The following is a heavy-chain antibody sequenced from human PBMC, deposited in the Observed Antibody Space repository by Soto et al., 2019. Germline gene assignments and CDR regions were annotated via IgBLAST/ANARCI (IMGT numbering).Heavy chain of an antibody. CDR2: ISYDGSDK. D-gene: IGHD3-10*01. J-gene: IGHJ4*02. V-gene: IGHV3-30*03. CDR1: GFPFTSYG. CDR3: VGGQYYFDY. Sequence: QVQLVESGGGVVQPGRSLRLSCAPSGFPFTSYGMHWVREGPDKGLGGVAIISYDGSDKYYADSVKGRFTISRDNSKNTLYLQMNSLRPEDTALYYCVGGQYYFDYRGQGTLVIVSS.